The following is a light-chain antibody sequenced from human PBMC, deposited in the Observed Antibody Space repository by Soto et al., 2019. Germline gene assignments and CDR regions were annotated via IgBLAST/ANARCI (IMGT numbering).Light chain of an antibody. J-gene: IGLJ1*01. V-gene: IGLV2-14*01. CDR1: SSDVGGYNY. Sequence: QSALTQRASVSGSPGQSITISCTGTSSDVGGYNYVSWYQHHPGKAPRLMIYASSNRPSGVSQRFSGSRSGNTASLTISGLQAEDEADYYCSSYTSGSTLYVFGTGTKVTLL. CDR2: ASS. CDR3: SSYTSGSTLYV.